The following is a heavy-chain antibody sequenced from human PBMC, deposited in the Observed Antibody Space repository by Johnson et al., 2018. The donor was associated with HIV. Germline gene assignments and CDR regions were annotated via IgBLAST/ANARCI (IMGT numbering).Heavy chain of an antibody. V-gene: IGHV3-7*01. CDR2: IKQDVSEK. CDR1: GFTFSSYC. CDR3: ARDKQIVVVMKSDAFDI. D-gene: IGHD3-22*01. J-gene: IGHJ3*02. Sequence: VQLVESGGGLVQPGGSLRLSCAASGFTFSSYCMSWVRQAPGKGLEWVANIKQDVSEKYYVDSVKGRFTISRDNAKNSLYLQMTSLRSEDTAVYYCARDKQIVVVMKSDAFDIWGQGTMVTVSS.